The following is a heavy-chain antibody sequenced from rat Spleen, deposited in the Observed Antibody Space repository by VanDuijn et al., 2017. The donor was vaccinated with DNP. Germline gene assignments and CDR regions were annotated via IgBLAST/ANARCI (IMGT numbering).Heavy chain of an antibody. CDR3: ASGTATWFAY. CDR1: GFSLTSYT. D-gene: IGHD1-2*01. CDR2: ISSDGSI. V-gene: IGHV2-6*01. J-gene: IGHJ3*01. Sequence: QVQLKESGPGLVQPSQTLSLTCTVSGFSLTSYTVTWVRQPPGKVLEWIAAISSDGSIYYNSAFKSRLSISRDTSKSQVFLKMSSLQTEDTSMYFCASGTATWFAYWGQGTLVTVSS.